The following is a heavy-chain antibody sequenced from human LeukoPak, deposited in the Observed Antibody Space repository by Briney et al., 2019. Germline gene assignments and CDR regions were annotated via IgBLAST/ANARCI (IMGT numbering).Heavy chain of an antibody. CDR3: ARGLASWLLDS. CDR1: GYTFTSYY. CDR2: INPSGGST. J-gene: IGHJ5*01. D-gene: IGHD3-22*01. Sequence: ASVKVSCKASGYTFTSYYIHWVRQAPGQGLEWMGIINPSGGSTNYAQKFQGRVTMTRDTSTSTVYMEVSSLRSEDTAEYYCARGLASWLLDSWGQGTLVTVSS. V-gene: IGHV1-46*01.